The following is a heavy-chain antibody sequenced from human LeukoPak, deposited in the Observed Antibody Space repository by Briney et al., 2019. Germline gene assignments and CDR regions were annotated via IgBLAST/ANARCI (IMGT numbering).Heavy chain of an antibody. V-gene: IGHV3-74*01. J-gene: IGHJ4*02. D-gene: IGHD1-26*01. CDR2: INEDGSIT. CDR1: GFTFRTYW. CDR3: GRDLGGRSGY. Sequence: QPGGSLRLSCAVSGFTFRTYWMHWVRQVPGEGLVWVSRINEDGSITNYADSVKGRFGISRVNAKNTLYLQMNSLRAEDTAVYYCGRDLGGRSGYWGQGTLVTVSS.